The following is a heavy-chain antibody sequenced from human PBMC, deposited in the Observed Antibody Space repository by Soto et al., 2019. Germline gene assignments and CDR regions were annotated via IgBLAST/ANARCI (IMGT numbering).Heavy chain of an antibody. CDR2: IDTGGSET. Sequence: PGESLKISCKGSGFSYTSYWITWVRQMPGKGLEWMGRIDTGGSETKYSPSFEGHVTISADTSISTAYLQWHSLKASDTATYYCTRRRVLRFLQWRPYGLDVWGQGTTVTVSS. CDR1: GFSYTSYW. D-gene: IGHD3-3*01. J-gene: IGHJ6*02. V-gene: IGHV5-10-1*01. CDR3: TRRRVLRFLQWRPYGLDV.